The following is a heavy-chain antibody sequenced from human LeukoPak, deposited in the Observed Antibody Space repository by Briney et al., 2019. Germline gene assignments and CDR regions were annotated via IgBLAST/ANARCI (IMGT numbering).Heavy chain of an antibody. Sequence: PGGSLRLFCAACGFAFYSFDMRWVREARGEGVAWVSSIGDSSSHTYYSDSVKGRFTISRDNSKNTMYLQTNSLTAEHAAVYYCAKEVFRYGYHGLDVLLQGATLTVSS. J-gene: IGHJ6*02. V-gene: IGHV3-23*01. CDR1: GFAFYSFD. D-gene: IGHD5-18*01. CDR2: IGDSSSHT. CDR3: AKEVFRYGYHGLDV.